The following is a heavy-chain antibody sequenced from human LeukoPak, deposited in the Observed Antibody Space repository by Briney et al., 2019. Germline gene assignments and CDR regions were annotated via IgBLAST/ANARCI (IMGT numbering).Heavy chain of an antibody. CDR3: ARAPSGEVAANDY. Sequence: SVKVSCKASGGTFSSYAISWERQAPGQGLEWMGGIIPIFGTANYAQKFQGRVTITADESTSTAYMELSSLRSEDTAVYYCARAPSGEVAANDYWGQGTLVTVSS. CDR1: GGTFSSYA. D-gene: IGHD6-13*01. J-gene: IGHJ4*02. V-gene: IGHV1-69*01. CDR2: IIPIFGTA.